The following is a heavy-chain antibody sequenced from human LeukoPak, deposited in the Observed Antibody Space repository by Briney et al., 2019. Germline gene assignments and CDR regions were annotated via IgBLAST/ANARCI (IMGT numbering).Heavy chain of an antibody. CDR3: ASSRWTPRGGRDSSSWASEYFQH. V-gene: IGHV4-30-2*01. CDR1: GFTVSNNH. J-gene: IGHJ1*01. D-gene: IGHD6-13*01. Sequence: LRLSCAASGFTVSNNHMCWVRQPPGKGLEWIGYIYHSGSTYYNPSLKSRVTISVDRSKNQFSLKLSSVTAADTAVYYCASSRWTPRGGRDSSSWASEYFQHWGQGTLVTVSS. CDR2: IYHSGST.